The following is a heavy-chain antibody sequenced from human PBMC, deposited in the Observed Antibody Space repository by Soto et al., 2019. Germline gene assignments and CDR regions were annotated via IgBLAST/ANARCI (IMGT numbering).Heavy chain of an antibody. CDR1: GFTFSSYG. CDR3: AKETAARGQFDY. CDR2: ISYDGSNK. V-gene: IGHV3-30*18. D-gene: IGHD6-6*01. Sequence: GGSLRLSCAASGFTFSSYGMHWVRQAPGKGLEWVAVISYDGSNKYYADSVKGRFTISRDNSKNTLYLQMNSLRAEDTAVYYCAKETAARGQFDYWGQGTLVTVSS. J-gene: IGHJ4*02.